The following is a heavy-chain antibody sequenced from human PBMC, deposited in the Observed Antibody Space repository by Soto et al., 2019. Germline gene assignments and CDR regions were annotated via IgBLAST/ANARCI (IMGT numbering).Heavy chain of an antibody. CDR2: IYPGDSDA. J-gene: IGHJ5*02. Sequence: GESLKISCKGSGYTFSGYWIGWVRQMSGKGLEWMGIIYPGDSDARYSPSFQGQVTISADESITTAYLQWDSLKASDTAIYYCVVQQKLPWVNAWGQGALVTVSS. D-gene: IGHD1-1*01. CDR1: GYTFSGYW. V-gene: IGHV5-51*01. CDR3: VVQQKLPWVNA.